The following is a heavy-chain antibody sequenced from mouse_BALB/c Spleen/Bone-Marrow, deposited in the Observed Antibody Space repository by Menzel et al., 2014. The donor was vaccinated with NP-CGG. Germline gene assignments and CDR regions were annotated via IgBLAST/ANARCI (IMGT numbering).Heavy chain of an antibody. CDR1: GNVFSTSW. D-gene: IGHD1-1*01. V-gene: IGHV1-82*01. Sequence: QVQLKDFGLEWGKPGASGKFSCRVFGNVFSTSWMNWVKQRLGQGLEWFGRFYPGDGDTNYNGKFKGKATLIADDPPSTAYMQISGLTSVDTAIYYCARRWTFITSVVEYFDVWGAGTTVTVSS. J-gene: IGHJ1*01. CDR2: FYPGDGDT. CDR3: ARRWTFITSVVEYFDV.